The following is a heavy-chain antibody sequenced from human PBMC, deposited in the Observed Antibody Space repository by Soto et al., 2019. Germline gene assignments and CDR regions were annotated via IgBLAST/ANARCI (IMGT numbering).Heavy chain of an antibody. CDR1: GFTFSSYG. Sequence: QVQLVESGGGVVQPGRSLRLSCAASGFTFSSYGMHWVRQAPGKGLEWVAVIWYDGSNKYYADSVKGRFTISRDNSKNTLYLQMSSLRAEDTAVYYWADDLKLGGSPDYCYGMDVWGQGTTVTVSS. J-gene: IGHJ6*02. D-gene: IGHD2-15*01. CDR3: ADDLKLGGSPDYCYGMDV. V-gene: IGHV3-33*06. CDR2: IWYDGSNK.